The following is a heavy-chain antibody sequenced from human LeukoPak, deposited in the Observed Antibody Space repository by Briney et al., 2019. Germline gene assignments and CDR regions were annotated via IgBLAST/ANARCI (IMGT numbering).Heavy chain of an antibody. V-gene: IGHV1-2*02. D-gene: IGHD3-10*01. CDR1: GYTFTGYY. J-gene: IGHJ6*02. CDR3: ARLSAMVRGVLIGYYGMDV. CDR2: INPNSGGT. Sequence: GASVKVSCKASGYTFTGYYMHWVRQAPGQGLEWMGWINPNSGGTNYAQKFQGRVTMTRYTSISTAYMELSRLRSDDTAVYYCARLSAMVRGVLIGYYGMDVWGQGTTVTVSS.